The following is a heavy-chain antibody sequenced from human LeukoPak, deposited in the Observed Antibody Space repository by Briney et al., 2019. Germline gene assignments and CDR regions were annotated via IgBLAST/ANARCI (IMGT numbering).Heavy chain of an antibody. CDR2: IWYGGSNK. Sequence: PGGSLRLSCAASGFTFSSYGMHWVRQAPGKGLEWVAVIWYGGSNKYYADSVKGRFTISRDNSKNTLYLQMNSLRAEDTAVYYCARVRPRGGCFDYWGQGTLVTVSS. J-gene: IGHJ4*02. D-gene: IGHD6-19*01. V-gene: IGHV3-33*01. CDR1: GFTFSSYG. CDR3: ARVRPRGGCFDY.